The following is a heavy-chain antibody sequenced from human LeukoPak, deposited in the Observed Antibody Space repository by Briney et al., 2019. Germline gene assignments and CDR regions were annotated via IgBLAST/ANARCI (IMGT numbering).Heavy chain of an antibody. CDR3: TSRVLVPAAISDY. CDR1: GFTVIGKH. Sequence: PGGSLRLSCAASGFTVIGKHMTWVRQAPGKGLERLSVIFSGDSTYYADSVRGRFTISRDNSNNTLYLQMNSLTAEDTAVYYCTSRVLVPAAISDYWGQGTLVTVSS. D-gene: IGHD2-2*01. J-gene: IGHJ4*02. V-gene: IGHV3-53*01. CDR2: IFSGDST.